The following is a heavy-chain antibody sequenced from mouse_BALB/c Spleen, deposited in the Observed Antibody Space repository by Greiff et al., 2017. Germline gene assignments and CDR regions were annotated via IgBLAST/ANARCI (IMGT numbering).Heavy chain of an antibody. J-gene: IGHJ3*01. CDR2: IDPETGGT. D-gene: IGHD2-3*01. CDR3: TRRDGYSWFAY. Sequence: QVQLQQSGAELVRPGASVTLSCKASGYTFTDYEMHWVKQTPVHGLEWIGAIDPETGGTAYNQKFKGKATLTADKSSSTAYMELRSLTSEDSAVYYCTRRDGYSWFAYWGQGTLVTVSA. CDR1: GYTFTDYE. V-gene: IGHV1-15*01.